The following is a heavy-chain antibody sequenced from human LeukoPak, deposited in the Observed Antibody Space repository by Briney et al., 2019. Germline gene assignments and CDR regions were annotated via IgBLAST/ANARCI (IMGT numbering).Heavy chain of an antibody. CDR2: IMQDGSEK. V-gene: IGHV3-7*01. D-gene: IGHD4-17*01. J-gene: IGHJ3*01. CDR3: ARESTKYGAYVSGFDF. Sequence: GGSLRLSCIASGFTFSSHWMNWVRQAPGKGGEWVANIMQDGSEKYYVDSVKGRFIISRDNAKNSLYLQMNSLRAEDTAVYYCARESTKYGAYVSGFDFWGQGTMVTVSS. CDR1: GFTFSSHW.